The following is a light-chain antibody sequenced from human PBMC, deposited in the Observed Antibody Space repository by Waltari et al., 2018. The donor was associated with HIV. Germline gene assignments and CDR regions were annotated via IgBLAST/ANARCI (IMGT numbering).Light chain of an antibody. CDR3: QVWDSSSDHPRV. V-gene: IGLV3-21*02. Sequence: SYVLTQPPSVSVAPGQTARTTCGGNNIGSTSVHWYQQKPGQAPVLVIEDDSDRPSGIPERFSGSNSGNTATLTISRVEAGDEADYYCQVWDSSSDHPRVFGGGTKLTVL. CDR2: DDS. J-gene: IGLJ3*02. CDR1: NIGSTS.